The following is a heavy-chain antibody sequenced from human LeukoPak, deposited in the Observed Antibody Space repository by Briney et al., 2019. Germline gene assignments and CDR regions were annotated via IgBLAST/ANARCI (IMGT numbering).Heavy chain of an antibody. CDR2: IKQDGSEK. V-gene: IGHV3-7*01. CDR3: AREGGSYENPYYYYYYMDV. Sequence: GGSLRLSCAASGFTFSSYWMSWVRQAPGKGLEWVANIKQDGSEKYYVDSVKGRFTISRDNAKNSLYLQMNSLRAEDTAVYYCAREGGSYENPYYYYYYMDVWGKGTTVTVSS. D-gene: IGHD1-26*01. CDR1: GFTFSSYW. J-gene: IGHJ6*03.